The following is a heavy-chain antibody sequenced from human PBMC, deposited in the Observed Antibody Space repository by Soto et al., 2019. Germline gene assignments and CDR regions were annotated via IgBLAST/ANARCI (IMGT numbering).Heavy chain of an antibody. J-gene: IGHJ6*02. CDR3: AKGSSSVYYYYYGLDV. D-gene: IGHD6-6*01. CDR1: GFNFRSYG. CDR2: ISYDASNK. V-gene: IGHV3-30*18. Sequence: GGSLSLSCAASGFNFRSYGMHWVRQAPGKGLQWVAVISYDASNKYYADSVKGRFTISRDNSKNTLYLQMNTLRPEDTAVYYCAKGSSSVYYYYYGLDVWGQGTTVTVSS.